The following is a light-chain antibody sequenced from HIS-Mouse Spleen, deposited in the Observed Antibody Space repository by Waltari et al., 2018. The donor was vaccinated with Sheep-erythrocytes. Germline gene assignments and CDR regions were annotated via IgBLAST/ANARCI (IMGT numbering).Light chain of an antibody. J-gene: IGLJ2*01. V-gene: IGLV1-51*01. CDR3: GTWDSSLSAGV. CDR1: SSNIGNNY. CDR2: DNN. Sequence: QSVLTQPPSVSAAPGQKVTISCSGSSSNIGNNYVSWYQQLPGTAPKPLIYDNNNRPSGIPDRISGSKSGTSATLGITGLQTGDEADYYCGTWDSSLSAGVFGGGTKLTVL.